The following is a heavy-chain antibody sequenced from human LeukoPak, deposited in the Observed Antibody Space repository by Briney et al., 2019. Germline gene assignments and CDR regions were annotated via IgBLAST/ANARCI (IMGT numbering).Heavy chain of an antibody. Sequence: GSLRLSCAASGFTFSSYWMSWVRQAPGKGLEWVANMNQDGSEKNYVDSVRGRFTISRDTAKNSLYLQMNSLRAEDTAVYYCARDRFRPDYWGQGTLVTVSS. CDR3: ARDRFRPDY. CDR2: MNQDGSEK. CDR1: GFTFSSYW. V-gene: IGHV3-7*01. D-gene: IGHD3-10*01. J-gene: IGHJ4*02.